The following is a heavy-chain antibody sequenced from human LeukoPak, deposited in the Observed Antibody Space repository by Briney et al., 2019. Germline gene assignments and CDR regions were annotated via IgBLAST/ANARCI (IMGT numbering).Heavy chain of an antibody. CDR2: GIPMYGIS. CDR1: GGTFSSYP. CDR3: AKESILYKDYWARETYGLDV. D-gene: IGHD2-8*01. Sequence: SVKVSCKASGGTFSSYPISWVRQAPGQGLEWMGRGIPMYGISNYAQKFQGRVTITADKSTSTAYMEVRSLRSDDTAVYFCAKESILYKDYWARETYGLDVWGQGTTVIVSS. V-gene: IGHV1-69*04. J-gene: IGHJ6*02.